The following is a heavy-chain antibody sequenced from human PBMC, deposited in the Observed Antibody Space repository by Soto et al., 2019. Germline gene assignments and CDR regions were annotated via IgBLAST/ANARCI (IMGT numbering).Heavy chain of an antibody. D-gene: IGHD2-15*01. CDR2: ISAYNGNT. J-gene: IGHJ4*02. Sequence: GXSVKVSCKASGYTFTSYGISWGRQAPVQGLEWMGWISAYNGNTNYSQKLQGRVTMTTDTSTSTAYMELRSLRSDDTAVYYCARDRYCSGGSCARWFDYWGQGTLVTVSS. CDR1: GYTFTSYG. CDR3: ARDRYCSGGSCARWFDY. V-gene: IGHV1-18*04.